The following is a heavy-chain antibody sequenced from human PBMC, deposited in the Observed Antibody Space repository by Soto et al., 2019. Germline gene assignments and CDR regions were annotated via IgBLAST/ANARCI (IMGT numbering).Heavy chain of an antibody. V-gene: IGHV3-53*01. D-gene: IGHD2-8*02. J-gene: IGHJ2*01. Sequence: EVQLVESGGGLLQPGGSLRVSCAASGFTVSSSYMSWVRQAPGKGLEWVATLYSAGATYYADSVKGRFTISRDNSQNTLYLQMNSLKVEDTAVYHCARVVEYNVWNGYWFFDLWGRGTLVTVSS. CDR3: ARVVEYNVWNGYWFFDL. CDR1: GFTVSSSY. CDR2: LYSAGAT.